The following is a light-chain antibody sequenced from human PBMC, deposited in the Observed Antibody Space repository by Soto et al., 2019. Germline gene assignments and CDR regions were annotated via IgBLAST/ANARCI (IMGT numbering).Light chain of an antibody. CDR2: GTF. Sequence: DTQMTQSPSTLSASVGDRVTITCRASQIISRWLAWYQQKPGKAPKLLISGTFTLQSGVPSRFNGSGSGTDFTLTISRLQPEDFATYYCQHLNNYPPFTFGPGTKVDLE. CDR3: QHLNNYPPFT. CDR1: QIISRW. V-gene: IGKV1-5*01. J-gene: IGKJ3*01.